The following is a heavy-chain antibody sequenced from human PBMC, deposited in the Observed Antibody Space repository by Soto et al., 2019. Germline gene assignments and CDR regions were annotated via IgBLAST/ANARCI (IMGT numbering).Heavy chain of an antibody. CDR3: ALPTGDPDY. CDR2: IYYSGST. Sequence: SETLSLTCTVSGGSISSSSYYWGWIRQPPGKGLEWIGSIYYSGSTYYNPSLKSRVTISVDTSKNQFSLKLSSVTAADTAVYNCALPTGDPDYWGQGTLVTVSS. V-gene: IGHV4-39*01. J-gene: IGHJ4*02. D-gene: IGHD2-21*02. CDR1: GGSISSSSYY.